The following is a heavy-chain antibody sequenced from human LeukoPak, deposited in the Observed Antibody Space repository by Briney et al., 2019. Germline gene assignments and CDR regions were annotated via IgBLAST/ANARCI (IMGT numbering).Heavy chain of an antibody. Sequence: GGSLRLSCAASGFTFNNYWMHWVRLVPGKGLVWVSRINSDGSSRHYADSVKGRFTISRDNAKNTLSPQMNSLRGDDTAVYYCAKRVDYSSSSGGYFDYWGQGTLVTVSS. V-gene: IGHV3-74*01. J-gene: IGHJ4*02. D-gene: IGHD6-6*01. CDR3: AKRVDYSSSSGGYFDY. CDR1: GFTFNNYW. CDR2: INSDGSSR.